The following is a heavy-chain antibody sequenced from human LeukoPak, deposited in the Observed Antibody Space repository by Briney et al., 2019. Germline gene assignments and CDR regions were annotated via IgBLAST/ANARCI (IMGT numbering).Heavy chain of an antibody. V-gene: IGHV6-1*01. D-gene: IGHD2-2*01. CDR3: ARRLTQYDCFDP. Sequence: HSQTLSLTCAISGDSVSSNSVTWNWIRQSPSRGLEWLVRTYYRSTWYNDYAVSVRSRITVNPDTSKNQFSLHLNSVTPEDTAVYYCARRLTQYDCFDPWGQGILVTVSS. CDR2: TYYRSTWYN. J-gene: IGHJ5*02. CDR1: GDSVSSNSVT.